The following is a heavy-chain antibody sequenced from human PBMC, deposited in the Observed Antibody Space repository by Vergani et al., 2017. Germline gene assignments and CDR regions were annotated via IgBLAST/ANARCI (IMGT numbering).Heavy chain of an antibody. D-gene: IGHD3-22*01. CDR1: GFTFSSYG. Sequence: QVQLVESGGGVVQPGRSLRLSCAASGFTFSSYGMHWVRQAPGKGLEWVAVISYDGSNKYYADSVKGRFTISRDNSKNMLYLQMNSLRAEDTAVYYCAKDFFYYDSSGVFDYWGQGTLVTVSS. V-gene: IGHV3-30*18. CDR2: ISYDGSNK. J-gene: IGHJ4*02. CDR3: AKDFFYYDSSGVFDY.